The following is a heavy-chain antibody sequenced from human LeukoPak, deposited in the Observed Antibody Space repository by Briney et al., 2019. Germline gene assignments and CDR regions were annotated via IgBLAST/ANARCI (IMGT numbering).Heavy chain of an antibody. CDR2: FDPEDGET. V-gene: IGHV1-24*01. J-gene: IGHJ4*02. CDR3: ARDGAYDSSGYSF. D-gene: IGHD3-22*01. CDR1: GYTLTELS. Sequence: GASVKVSCKVSGYTLTELSMHWVRQAPGKGLEWMGGFDPEDGETIYAQKLQGRVTMTTDTSTSTAYMELRSLRSDDTAVYYCARDGAYDSSGYSFWGQGTLVTVSS.